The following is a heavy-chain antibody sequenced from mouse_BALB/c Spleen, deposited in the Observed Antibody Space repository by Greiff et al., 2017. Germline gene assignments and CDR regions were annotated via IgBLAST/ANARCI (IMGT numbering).Heavy chain of an antibody. CDR2: IYPGDGDT. D-gene: IGHD2-3*01. V-gene: IGHV1-82*01. J-gene: IGHJ4*01. Sequence: VQLQQSGPELVKPGASVKISCKASGYAFSSSWMNWVKQRPGQGLEWIGRIYPGDGDTNYNGKFKGKATLTADKSSSTAYMQLSSLTSVDSAVYFCARWLLAMDYWGQGTSVTVSS. CDR3: ARWLLAMDY. CDR1: GYAFSSSW.